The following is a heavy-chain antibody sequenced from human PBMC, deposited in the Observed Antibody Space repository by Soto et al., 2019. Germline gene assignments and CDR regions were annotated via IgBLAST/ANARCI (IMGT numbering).Heavy chain of an antibody. CDR2: IYPGDSDT. J-gene: IGHJ6*02. Sequence: CLKISCKGSGYSFTSYWINWVRQMPGKGLEWMGIIYPGDSDTRYSPSFQGQVTISADKSIDTAYLQWRSLKASDTAVYYCARHHGSPGSYFGLDVWGQGTTVTVSS. CDR3: ARHHGSPGSYFGLDV. CDR1: GYSFTSYW. V-gene: IGHV5-51*01. D-gene: IGHD6-13*01.